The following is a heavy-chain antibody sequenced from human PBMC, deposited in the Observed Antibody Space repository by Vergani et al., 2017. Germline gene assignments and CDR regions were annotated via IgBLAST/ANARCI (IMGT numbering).Heavy chain of an antibody. V-gene: IGHV4-4*02. D-gene: IGHD1-1*01. CDR1: GGPISSDNW. CDR2: IYHSGRT. J-gene: IGHJ4*02. CDR3: ARIRPRPEGTGYFDC. Sequence: QVQLQESGPGLEKPSGTLSLTCAVSGGPISSDNWWSWVRQPPGKGLEWSGEIYHSGRTNYNPSLKGRGAISVDKSKNQFSLRLTSVTAADTAVYYCARIRPRPEGTGYFDCWGQGTLVAASS.